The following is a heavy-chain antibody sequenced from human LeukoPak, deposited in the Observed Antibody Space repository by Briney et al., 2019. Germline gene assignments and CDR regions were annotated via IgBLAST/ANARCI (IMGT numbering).Heavy chain of an antibody. D-gene: IGHD2-8*02. V-gene: IGHV4-59*01. CDR1: GGSISSYY. J-gene: IGHJ4*02. CDR2: IYYSGST. CDR3: ARAIQSLVDY. Sequence: SETLSLTCTVSGGSISSYYWSWIRQPPGKGLEWIGYIYYSGSTNYNPSLKSRVTISVDTSKNQFSLKLSSVTAADTAVYYCARAIQSLVDYWGQGTLVTVSS.